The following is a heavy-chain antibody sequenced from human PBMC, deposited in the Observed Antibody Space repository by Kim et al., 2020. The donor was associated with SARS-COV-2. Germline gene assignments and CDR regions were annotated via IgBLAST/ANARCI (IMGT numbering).Heavy chain of an antibody. CDR2: IYYSGST. Sequence: SETLSLTCTVSGGSISSYYWSWIRQPPGKGLEWIGYIYYSGSTNYNPSLKSRVTISVDTSKNQFSLKLSSVTAADTAVYYCARQDGFFAFDIWGQGTMVTVSS. D-gene: IGHD3-3*01. CDR3: ARQDGFFAFDI. CDR1: GGSISSYY. J-gene: IGHJ3*02. V-gene: IGHV4-59*08.